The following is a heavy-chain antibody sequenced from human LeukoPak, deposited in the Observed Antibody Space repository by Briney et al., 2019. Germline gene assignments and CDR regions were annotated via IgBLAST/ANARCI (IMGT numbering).Heavy chain of an antibody. Sequence: GASVKVSCKASGGTFSSYAISWVRQAPGQGLEWMGGFDPEDGETIYAQKFQGRVTMTEDTSTDTAYMELSSLRSEDTAVYYCATDLRALFDYWGQGTLVTVSS. CDR2: FDPEDGET. J-gene: IGHJ4*02. V-gene: IGHV1-24*01. CDR1: GGTFSSYA. CDR3: ATDLRALFDY.